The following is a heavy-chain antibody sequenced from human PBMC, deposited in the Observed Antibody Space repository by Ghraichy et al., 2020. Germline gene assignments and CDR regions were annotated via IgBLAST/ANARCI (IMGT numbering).Heavy chain of an antibody. J-gene: IGHJ4*02. Sequence: GGSLRLSCAAAGFTFRGSAIHWVRQTSGKGLEWVGRIRSSANNYATAYAASVTGRFTVTRDDSENTAYLQMNDLKTEDTAVYHCGRLCGDSGYALDYLGQGTLVTVSP. D-gene: IGHD5-12*01. CDR3: GRLCGDSGYALDY. CDR1: GFTFRGSA. V-gene: IGHV3-73*01. CDR2: IRSSANNYAT.